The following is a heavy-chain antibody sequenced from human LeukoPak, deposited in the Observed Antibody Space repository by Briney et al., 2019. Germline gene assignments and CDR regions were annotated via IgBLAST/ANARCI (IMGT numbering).Heavy chain of an antibody. J-gene: IGHJ5*02. CDR3: AREIGSGWYGTNWFDP. V-gene: IGHV4-30-4*01. Sequence: PSETLSLTCTVSGGSISSGDYYWSWIRQPPGKGLEWIGYIYYSGSTYYNPSLKSRVTISVDTSKNQFSLKLSSVTAADTAVYYCAREIGSGWYGTNWFDPWGQGTLVTVSS. CDR2: IYYSGST. CDR1: GGSISSGDYY. D-gene: IGHD6-19*01.